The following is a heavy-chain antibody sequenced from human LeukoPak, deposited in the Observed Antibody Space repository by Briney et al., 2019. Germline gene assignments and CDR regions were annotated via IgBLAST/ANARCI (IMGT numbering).Heavy chain of an antibody. J-gene: IGHJ4*02. CDR3: ATTSGYDSSGYDY. V-gene: IGHV4-59*12. Sequence: RASETLSLTCTVSGGSISSYCWSWIRQPPGKGLEWIGYIYYSGSTNYNPSLKSRVTISVDTSKNQFSLKLSSVTAADTAVYYCATTSGYDSSGYDYWGQGTLVTVSS. CDR1: GGSISSYC. CDR2: IYYSGST. D-gene: IGHD3-22*01.